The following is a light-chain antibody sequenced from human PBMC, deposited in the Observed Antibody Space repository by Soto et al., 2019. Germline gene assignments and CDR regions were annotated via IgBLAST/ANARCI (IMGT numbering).Light chain of an antibody. CDR2: QAS. V-gene: IGKV1-5*03. CDR3: QHHNTYSRT. CDR1: QSISGW. J-gene: IGKJ1*01. Sequence: DIQMTQSPPTLSASVGDRVTITCRVSQSISGWLAWYQQKPGKAPNLLIYQASTLESGVPSRFSGSGSGTEFTLTISSLQPDDFATYHCQHHNTYSRTFGQGTKVEIK.